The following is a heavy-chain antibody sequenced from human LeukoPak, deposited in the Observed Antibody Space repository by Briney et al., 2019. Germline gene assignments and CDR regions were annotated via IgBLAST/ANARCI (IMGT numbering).Heavy chain of an antibody. CDR2: ISSSSRTI. CDR3: ARDPPYCSSASCHIDY. CDR1: GFTFSSYS. V-gene: IGHV3-48*01. Sequence: GSLRLSCVASGFTFSSYSMSWVRQAPGKGLEWVSYISSSSRTIYYTDSVKGRFTISRDNAKNSLYLQMNSLRAEDTAVYYCARDPPYCSSASCHIDYWGQGTLVTVSS. D-gene: IGHD2-2*01. J-gene: IGHJ4*02.